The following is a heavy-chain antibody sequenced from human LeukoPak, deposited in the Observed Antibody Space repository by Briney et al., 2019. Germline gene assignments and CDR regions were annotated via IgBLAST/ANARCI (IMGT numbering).Heavy chain of an antibody. CDR3: ARADSSIAARLSRSSIFNYYYYMDV. D-gene: IGHD6-6*01. Sequence: GGSLRLSCAASGFSFSSYWMTWVRQTPGKGLEWVANINQDGSEKYYVDSVKGRFTISRDNAKNSLYLQMNGLRAEDTAVYYCARADSSIAARLSRSSIFNYYYYMDVWGKGTTVTVSS. CDR1: GFSFSSYW. CDR2: INQDGSEK. J-gene: IGHJ6*03. V-gene: IGHV3-7*01.